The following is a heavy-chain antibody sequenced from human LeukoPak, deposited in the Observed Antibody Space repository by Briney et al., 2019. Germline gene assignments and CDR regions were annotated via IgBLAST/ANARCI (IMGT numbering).Heavy chain of an antibody. V-gene: IGHV1-69*13. Sequence: GASVKVSCKASGGTFSSYAISWVRQAPGQGLEWMGGIIPIFGTANYAQKFQGRVTITADESTSTAYVELSSLRSEDTAVYYCARAPIPYYYGSGSPGYYYYYYGMDVWGKGTTVTVSS. D-gene: IGHD3-10*01. J-gene: IGHJ6*04. CDR1: GGTFSSYA. CDR2: IIPIFGTA. CDR3: ARAPIPYYYGSGSPGYYYYYYGMDV.